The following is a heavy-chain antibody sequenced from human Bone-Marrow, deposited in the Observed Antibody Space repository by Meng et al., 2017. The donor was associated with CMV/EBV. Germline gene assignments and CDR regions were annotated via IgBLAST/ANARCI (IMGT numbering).Heavy chain of an antibody. Sequence: GESLKISCAASGFTFSSYAMSWVRQAPGTGLEWVSAISGSGGSTYYADSVKGRFTISRDNSKNTPYLQMNSLRAEDTAVYYCAKGIVVVPAARYFDYWGQGTLVTVSS. D-gene: IGHD2-2*01. J-gene: IGHJ4*02. CDR2: ISGSGGST. CDR3: AKGIVVVPAARYFDY. CDR1: GFTFSSYA. V-gene: IGHV3-23*01.